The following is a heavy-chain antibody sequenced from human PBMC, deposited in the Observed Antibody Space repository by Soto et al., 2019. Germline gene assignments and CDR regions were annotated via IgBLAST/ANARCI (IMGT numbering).Heavy chain of an antibody. Sequence: QLQLQESGPGLVKPSETLSLTCTVSGGSISSSSYYWGWIRQPPGKGLEWIGSIYYSGSTYYNPSLKSRVTLTVDTSKNQFSLRLSSGTAADTAVYYCARVEDCSVGSCYFVVGVRVPHDAFDIWGQGTMVTVSS. CDR3: ARVEDCSVGSCYFVVGVRVPHDAFDI. D-gene: IGHD2-15*01. V-gene: IGHV4-39*01. CDR1: GGSISSSSYY. CDR2: IYYSGST. J-gene: IGHJ3*02.